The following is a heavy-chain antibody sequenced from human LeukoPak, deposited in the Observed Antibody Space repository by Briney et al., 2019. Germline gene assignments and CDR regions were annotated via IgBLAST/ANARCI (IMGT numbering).Heavy chain of an antibody. D-gene: IGHD3-22*01. CDR3: AKLKDSSGYYYEYGMDV. V-gene: IGHV3-30*18. J-gene: IGHJ6*02. CDR2: ISYDGSNK. CDR1: GFTFSSYG. Sequence: GGSLRLSCAAPGFTFSSYGMHWVRQAPGKGLEWVAVISYDGSNKYYADSVKGRFTISRDNSKNTLYLQMNSLRAEDTAVYYCAKLKDSSGYYYEYGMDVWGQGTTVTVSS.